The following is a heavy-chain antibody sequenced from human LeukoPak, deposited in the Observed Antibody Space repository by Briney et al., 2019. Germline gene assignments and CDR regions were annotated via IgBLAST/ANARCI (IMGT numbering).Heavy chain of an antibody. Sequence: SETLSLTCTVSGGSISSSSYYWGWIRQPPGKGLEWIGYIYYSGSTNYNPSLKSRVTISVDTSKNQFSLKLSSVTAADTAVYYCARSERVWFGELPPIDYWGQGTLVTVSS. CDR2: IYYSGST. D-gene: IGHD3-10*01. V-gene: IGHV4-61*05. CDR1: GGSISSSSYY. J-gene: IGHJ4*02. CDR3: ARSERVWFGELPPIDY.